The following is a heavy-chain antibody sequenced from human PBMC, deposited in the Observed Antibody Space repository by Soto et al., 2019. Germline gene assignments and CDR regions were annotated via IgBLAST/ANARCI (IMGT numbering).Heavy chain of an antibody. CDR1: GGSISSYY. CDR2: IYYSGST. J-gene: IGHJ6*03. Sequence: PSETLSLTCTVSGGSISSYYWSWIRQPPGKGLEWIGYIYYSGSTNYSPSLKSRVTISVDTSKNQFSLKLSSVTAADTAVYYCARVQYYDFWSGYQNYYYYYMDVWGKGTTVTVSS. CDR3: ARVQYYDFWSGYQNYYYYYMDV. D-gene: IGHD3-3*01. V-gene: IGHV4-59*08.